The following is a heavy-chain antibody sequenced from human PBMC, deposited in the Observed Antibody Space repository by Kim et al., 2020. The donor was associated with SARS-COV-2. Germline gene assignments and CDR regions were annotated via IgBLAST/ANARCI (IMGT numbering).Heavy chain of an antibody. Sequence: TNCPTSLTSRVTISVDTSKNQFALTLSSVTAADTAVYYCARSGPPFYFDYWGQGTLVTVSS. V-gene: IGHV4-39*01. CDR3: ARSGPPFYFDY. J-gene: IGHJ4*02. D-gene: IGHD3-10*01. CDR2: T.